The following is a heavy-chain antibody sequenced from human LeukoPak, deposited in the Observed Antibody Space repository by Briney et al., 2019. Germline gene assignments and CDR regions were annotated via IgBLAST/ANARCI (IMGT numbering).Heavy chain of an antibody. CDR3: ARHAGGGHYDFWSGYYRGGIWAQQYYYYYMDV. CDR1: GYSISSGYY. D-gene: IGHD3-3*01. Sequence: SETLSLTCAVSGYSISSGYYWGWIRQPPGKGLEWIGSIYHSGSTYYNPSLKSRVTISVDTSKNQFSLKLSSVTAADTAVYYCARHAGGGHYDFWSGYYRGGIWAQQYYYYYMDVWGKGTTVTVSS. V-gene: IGHV4-38-2*01. J-gene: IGHJ6*03. CDR2: IYHSGST.